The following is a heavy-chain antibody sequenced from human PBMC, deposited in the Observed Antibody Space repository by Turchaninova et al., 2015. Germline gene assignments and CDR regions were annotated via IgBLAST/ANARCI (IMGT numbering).Heavy chain of an antibody. Sequence: EVQLVESGGDLVQTGGARRLSCAASGFSFSDSGMRWVGRAPGRGLRWVSAIRGSGCNPHYYKSVKCRFTSSRENSKNTCYLKMNSVRAEDTAIYYCAKGEVVNHYYYYGMDVWGQGTTVTVSS. CDR3: AKGEVVNHYYYYGMDV. CDR1: GFSFSDSG. CDR2: IRGSGCNP. V-gene: IGHV3-23*04. J-gene: IGHJ6*02.